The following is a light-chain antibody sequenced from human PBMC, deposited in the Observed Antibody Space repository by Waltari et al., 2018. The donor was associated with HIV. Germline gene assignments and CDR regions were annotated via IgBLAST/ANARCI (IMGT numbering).Light chain of an antibody. CDR3: QQYHIWSRGT. CDR1: QSVSSY. CDR2: GAS. Sequence: EVVMTQSPASLSLSPGERATLSCRASQSVSSYLAWYQQKPGQAPRLLIYGASTRATGVPARFSDSGSGTEFTLTISNLQSDDLALYYCQQYHIWSRGTFGGGTKVEIK. J-gene: IGKJ4*01. V-gene: IGKV3-15*01.